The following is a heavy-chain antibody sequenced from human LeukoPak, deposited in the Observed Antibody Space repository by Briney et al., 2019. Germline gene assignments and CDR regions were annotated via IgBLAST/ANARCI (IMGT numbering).Heavy chain of an antibody. D-gene: IGHD3-9*01. Sequence: GGSLRLSCAASGFTFSSYAMSWVRQAPGKGLEWVSAISGSGGSTYYADSVKGRFTISRDNSKNTLYPQMNSLRAEDTAVYYCAAGEYFDWFTPPYYYYYGMDVWGQGTTVTVSS. CDR1: GFTFSSYA. J-gene: IGHJ6*02. CDR2: ISGSGGST. V-gene: IGHV3-23*01. CDR3: AAGEYFDWFTPPYYYYYGMDV.